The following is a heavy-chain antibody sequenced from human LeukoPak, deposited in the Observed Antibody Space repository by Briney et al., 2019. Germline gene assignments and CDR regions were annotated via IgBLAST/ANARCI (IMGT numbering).Heavy chain of an antibody. CDR2: ISGSGGST. CDR1: GFTFSSYS. V-gene: IGHV3-23*01. CDR3: AKDTDRTTVVILGDY. J-gene: IGHJ4*02. D-gene: IGHD4-23*01. Sequence: GGSLRLSCAASGFTFSSYSMNWVRQAPGKGLEWVSAISGSGGSTYYADSVKGRFTISRDNSKNTLYLQMNSLRAEDTAVYYCAKDTDRTTVVILGDYWGQGTLVTVPS.